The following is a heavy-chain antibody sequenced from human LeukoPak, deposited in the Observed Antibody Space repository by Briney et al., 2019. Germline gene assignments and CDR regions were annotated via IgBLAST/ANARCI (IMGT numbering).Heavy chain of an antibody. CDR1: GYTFSSYG. D-gene: IGHD3-3*01. V-gene: IGHV1-18*01. J-gene: IGHJ4*02. Sequence: ASVKVSCKASGYTFSSYGISWVRQAPGQGLEWMGWISAYNGNTNYAQKFQGRVTMTTDTSTSTAYMELRSLRSDDTAVYYCARDQGTYYDFWSGYPDPLDYWGQGTLVTVSS. CDR2: ISAYNGNT. CDR3: ARDQGTYYDFWSGYPDPLDY.